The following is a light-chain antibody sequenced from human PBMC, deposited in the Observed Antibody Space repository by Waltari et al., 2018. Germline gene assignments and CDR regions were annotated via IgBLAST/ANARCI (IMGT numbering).Light chain of an antibody. CDR3: QQSYSMFALT. V-gene: IGKV1-39*01. J-gene: IGKJ4*01. Sequence: DIQMTQSPSSLSASVGDTVTIPCRASQSIATYLSWYQQKPGKAPKFLIYAASGLQSGVPSRFSGSGSGTDFTLTISSLQPEDFATYYCQQSYSMFALTFGGGTKVEIK. CDR1: QSIATY. CDR2: AAS.